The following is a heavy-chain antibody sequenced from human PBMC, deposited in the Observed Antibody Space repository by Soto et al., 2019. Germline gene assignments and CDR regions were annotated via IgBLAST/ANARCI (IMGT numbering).Heavy chain of an antibody. CDR3: ARDPNDSSAYDHHYCYGMDD. V-gene: IGHV1-3*01. CDR2: INAGNGNT. D-gene: IGHD3-22*01. J-gene: IGHJ6*02. Sequence: ASVKVSCKASGYTFTSYGIHWVRQAPGQRLEWTGWINAGNGNTNYSEKFQGRVTITRDTSASTAYLELSSLRSEDTAVYYCARDPNDSSAYDHHYCYGMDDWGQGTTVTVSS. CDR1: GYTFTSYG.